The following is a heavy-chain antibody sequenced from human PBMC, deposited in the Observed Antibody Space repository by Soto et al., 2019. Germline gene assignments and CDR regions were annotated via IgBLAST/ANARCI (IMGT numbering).Heavy chain of an antibody. CDR1: GASVGGHY. CDR2: VDYTGIT. Sequence: SETLSLTCQVSGASVGGHYWSWIRQPPGKGLEWIGFVDYTGITKTNPFLKSRVTISIDTSNNQFSLRLRSVTAADTAVYFCARRNYFETSAYTHFDYWGYSTPVIASS. D-gene: IGHD3-22*01. V-gene: IGHV4-59*02. CDR3: ARRNYFETSAYTHFDY. J-gene: IGHJ4*01.